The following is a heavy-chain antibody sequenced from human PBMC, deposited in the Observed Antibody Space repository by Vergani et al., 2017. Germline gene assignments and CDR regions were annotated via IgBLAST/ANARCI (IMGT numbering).Heavy chain of an antibody. D-gene: IGHD5-12*01. Sequence: EVQLLESGGGLVQPGGSLRLSCAASGFTFSSYAMSWVRQAPGKGLEWVSAISGSGGSTYYADSVKGRFTIPRDNSKNTLYLQMNSLRAEDTAVYYCARDRADIVATKGDYWGQGTLVTVSS. CDR2: ISGSGGST. CDR3: ARDRADIVATKGDY. J-gene: IGHJ4*02. V-gene: IGHV3-23*01. CDR1: GFTFSSYA.